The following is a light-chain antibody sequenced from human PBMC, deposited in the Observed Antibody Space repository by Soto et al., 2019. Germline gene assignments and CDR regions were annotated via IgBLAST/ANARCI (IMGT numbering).Light chain of an antibody. J-gene: IGKJ1*01. CDR2: AAS. V-gene: IGKV1-9*01. CDR1: QDINSY. CDR3: QQLNSYPRT. Sequence: DIQLTQSPSFLSASVGDRVTITCRASQDINSYLAWYQQNPGKAPKLLIYAASTLQSGVPSRFSGGGSGTEFTLTISSLQPEDFATYYCQQLNSYPRTFGQGTKVEF.